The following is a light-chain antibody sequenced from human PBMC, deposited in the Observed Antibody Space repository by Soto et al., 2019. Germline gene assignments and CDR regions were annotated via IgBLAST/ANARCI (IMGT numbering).Light chain of an antibody. V-gene: IGLV2-8*01. CDR3: SSFTDRNTLI. J-gene: IGLJ2*01. CDR1: GSDVATYDF. CDR2: EVN. Sequence: QSALTQPPSASGSPGQSVTISCTGTGSDVATYDFVSWYQQHPGKAPQLMIFEVNKRPSRVPDRFSGSKSGSTASLTVSGLQAEDEADYYCSSFTDRNTLIFGGGTQLTVL.